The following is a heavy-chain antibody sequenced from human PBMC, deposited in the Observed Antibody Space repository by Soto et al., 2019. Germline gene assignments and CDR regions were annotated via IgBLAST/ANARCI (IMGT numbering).Heavy chain of an antibody. V-gene: IGHV4-59*01. CDR1: GGSLSSYY. D-gene: IGHD6-25*01. CDR3: GSVRPSGYVLS. Sequence: PSETLSLTCTVSGGSLSSYYWTWIRQSPGKGLEWIGYVYFSWNTNYNPSLKSRVTISIDTSKNQFSLRLASVTAADTAFYFCGSVRPSGYVLSWGQGTLVTVSS. J-gene: IGHJ5*02. CDR2: VYFSWNT.